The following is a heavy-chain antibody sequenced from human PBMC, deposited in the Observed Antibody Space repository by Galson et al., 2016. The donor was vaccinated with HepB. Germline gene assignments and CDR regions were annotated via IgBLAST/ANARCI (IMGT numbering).Heavy chain of an antibody. J-gene: IGHJ4*02. CDR1: GNSISSGYY. V-gene: IGHV4-38-2*02. CDR2: IYHSGST. D-gene: IGHD6-19*01. Sequence: SETLSLTCTVSGNSISSGYYWGWIRQPPGKGLEWIGSIYHSGSTYYNPSLKSRVTISVDTSKNQFSLKLSSVTAADTAVYYCARGEDFGGWYYYFDYWGQGTLVTVSS. CDR3: ARGEDFGGWYYYFDY.